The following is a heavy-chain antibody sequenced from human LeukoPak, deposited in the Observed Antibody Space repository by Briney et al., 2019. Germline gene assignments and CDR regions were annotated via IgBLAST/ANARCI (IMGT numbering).Heavy chain of an antibody. CDR2: IGGSVGTT. J-gene: IGHJ4*02. V-gene: IGHV3-23*01. CDR3: AKRDSSGYYYFDY. D-gene: IGHD3-22*01. Sequence: PGGSLRLSCAASGFTFSSYAVSWVRQAPGEGLEWVSAIGGSVGTTYYADSVKGRFTISRDNSKNTLYLQMNSLRAEDTAVYYCAKRDSSGYYYFDYWGQGTLVTVSS. CDR1: GFTFSSYA.